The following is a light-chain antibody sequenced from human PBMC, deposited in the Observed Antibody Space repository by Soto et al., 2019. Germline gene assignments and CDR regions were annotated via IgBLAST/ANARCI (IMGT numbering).Light chain of an antibody. V-gene: IGLV1-40*01. CDR2: GNK. CDR3: QSYDSSLRVV. Sequence: QSVLTQPPSVSGAPGQRVTISCTGSSSNIGAGFDVHWYQQLPGTAPKLLIYGNKNRPSGVPDRFSGARSGTSASLAITGLQAEDESAYYCQSYDSSLRVVFGGGTKLTVL. CDR1: SSNIGAGFD. J-gene: IGLJ2*01.